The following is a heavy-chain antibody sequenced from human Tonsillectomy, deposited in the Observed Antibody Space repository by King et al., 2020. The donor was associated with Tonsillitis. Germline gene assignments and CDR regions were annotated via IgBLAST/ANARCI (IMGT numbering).Heavy chain of an antibody. CDR1: GGSFSGYY. D-gene: IGHD3-10*01. J-gene: IGHJ5*02. CDR3: ARGRYYYGSGSYLNWFDP. V-gene: IGHV4-34*01. CDR2: INHSGST. Sequence: VQLQQWGAGLLKPLETLSLTCAVYGGSFSGYYWSWIRQPPGKGLEWIGEINHSGSTNYNPSLKSRVTISVDTSKNQFSLKLSSVTAADTAVYYCARGRYYYGSGSYLNWFDPWGQGTLVTVSS.